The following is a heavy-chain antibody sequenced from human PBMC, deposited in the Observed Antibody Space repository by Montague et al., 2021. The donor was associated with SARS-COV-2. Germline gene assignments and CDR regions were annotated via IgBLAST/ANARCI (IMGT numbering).Heavy chain of an antibody. J-gene: IGHJ6*03. V-gene: IGHV4-59*01. CDR1: GGSISSYY. CDR2: SYYSGST. Sequence: SESLSLTYTVSGGSISSYYWSWIRQPPAKGLEWIGYSYYSGSTNYNPSLKSRVTISVYTAKNQFSLTLSSMTAAAAAVDYFARDSRTHFDWLFPDSGSYYYYLDVWGKGTTVTVSS. CDR3: ARDSRTHFDWLFPDSGSYYYYLDV. D-gene: IGHD3-9*01.